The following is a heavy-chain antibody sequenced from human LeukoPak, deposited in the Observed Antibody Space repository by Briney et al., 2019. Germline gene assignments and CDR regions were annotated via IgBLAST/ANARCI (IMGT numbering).Heavy chain of an antibody. CDR1: AFTFSSLA. D-gene: IGHD2-2*01. CDR3: AKDPYGTRYFDY. V-gene: IGHV3-23*01. CDR2: LSGSGYNT. Sequence: GRSLRLSCALSAFTFSSLALGWVRQAPGEGIGWVSCLSGSGYNTFYADSVKGRFTISRHNSKNTVYLQMNSLRAEDTAVYYCAKDPYGTRYFDYWGQGTLVTVSS. J-gene: IGHJ4*02.